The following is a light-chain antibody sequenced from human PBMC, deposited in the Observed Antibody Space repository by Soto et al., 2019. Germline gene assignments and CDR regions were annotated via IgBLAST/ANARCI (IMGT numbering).Light chain of an antibody. Sequence: EIVLTQSPGTRSLSPGERATLSCRASQSVTYLVWYQQKPGQAPRLLIYGASSRATGIPDRFSGSGSGTDFTLTISRLEPEDFAVYYCQHYGSSPWTFGQGTKVEIK. CDR2: GAS. CDR1: QSVTY. V-gene: IGKV3-20*01. CDR3: QHYGSSPWT. J-gene: IGKJ1*01.